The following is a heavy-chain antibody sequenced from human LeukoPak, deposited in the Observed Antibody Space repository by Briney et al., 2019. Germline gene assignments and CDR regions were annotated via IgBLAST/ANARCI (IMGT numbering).Heavy chain of an antibody. CDR2: ISTYNGNT. Sequence: ASVKVSCKASGYTFTSSGFSWVRQAPGQGLDWMGWISTYNGNTNYAQKLQGRVTMTTDTSTSTAYMELRSLRSDDTAVYYCATAAPEGANDAFHIWGQGTVVTVSS. D-gene: IGHD1-26*01. J-gene: IGHJ3*02. CDR1: GYTFTSSG. CDR3: ATAAPEGANDAFHI. V-gene: IGHV1-18*01.